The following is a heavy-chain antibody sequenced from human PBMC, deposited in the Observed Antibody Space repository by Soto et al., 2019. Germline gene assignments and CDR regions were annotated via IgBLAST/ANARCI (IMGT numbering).Heavy chain of an antibody. CDR3: ARGPRGTGTFDY. J-gene: IGHJ4*02. CDR2: IWYDGSNK. D-gene: IGHD1-1*01. V-gene: IGHV3-33*01. CDR1: GFTFSSYG. Sequence: LRLSCAASGFTFSSYGMHWVRQAPGKGLEWVAVIWYDGSNKYYADSVKGRFTISRDNSKNTLYLQMNSLRAEDTAVYYCARGPRGTGTFDYWGQGTLVTVSS.